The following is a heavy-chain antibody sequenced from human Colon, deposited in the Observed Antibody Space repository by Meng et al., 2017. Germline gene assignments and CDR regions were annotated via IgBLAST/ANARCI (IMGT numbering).Heavy chain of an antibody. Sequence: QVHMQESGPGLVRLSQALSLTWGIAGIYIGTGDYLSWIRQFPGKGLGWIGHVYYSGNTYYNPSLKSRISMSVDLSKSQLSLTLTSVTAADTAVYYFAREQFNRGYGFDIWGQGTMVTVSS. V-gene: IGHV4-31*11. J-gene: IGHJ3*02. CDR2: VYYSGNT. CDR3: AREQFNRGYGFDI. CDR1: GIYIGTGDYL. D-gene: IGHD5-24*01.